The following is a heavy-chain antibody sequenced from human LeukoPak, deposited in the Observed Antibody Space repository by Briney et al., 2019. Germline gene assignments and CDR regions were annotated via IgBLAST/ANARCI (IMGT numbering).Heavy chain of an antibody. J-gene: IGHJ4*02. Sequence: SETLSLTCTASGGSISSSSYYWGWIRQPPGKGLEWIGSVYYSGSTYYNPSLKSRVTISVDSSKNQFSLKLSSVTAADTAVYYCARYSSSWYVGNFDYWGQGTLVTVSS. V-gene: IGHV4-39*01. D-gene: IGHD6-13*01. CDR1: GGSISSSSYY. CDR3: ARYSSSWYVGNFDY. CDR2: VYYSGST.